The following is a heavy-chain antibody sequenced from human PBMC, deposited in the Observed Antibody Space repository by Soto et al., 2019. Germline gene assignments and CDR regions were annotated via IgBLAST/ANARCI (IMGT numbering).Heavy chain of an antibody. D-gene: IGHD3-3*01. CDR1: GFSLSTSGVG. CDR3: AHSILGYDFWSGYPSFDP. J-gene: IGHJ5*02. V-gene: IGHV2-5*02. CDR2: IYWDDDK. Sequence: SGPTLVNPTQTLTLTCTFSGFSLSTSGVGVGWIRQPPGKALEWLALIYWDDDKRYSPSLKSRLTITKDTSKNQVVLTMTNMDPVDTATYYCAHSILGYDFWSGYPSFDPWGQGTLVTVSS.